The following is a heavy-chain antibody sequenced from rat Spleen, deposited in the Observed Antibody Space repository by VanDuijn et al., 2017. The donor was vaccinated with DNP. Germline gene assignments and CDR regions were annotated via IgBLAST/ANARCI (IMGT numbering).Heavy chain of an antibody. CDR3: TGGGSNIYPFSY. J-gene: IGHJ3*01. CDR2: ISSAGNT. V-gene: IGHV2S12*01. D-gene: IGHD1-2*01. CDR1: GFSLSNFG. Sequence: QVQLRESGPGLVQPSQILSLTCTVSGFSLSNFGINWVRQPPGKGLEWIAAISSAGNTFYNSALKSRLSFSSDPSKSQVFLKMASPQTEDTAIFFCTGGGSNIYPFSYWGQGTLVTVSS.